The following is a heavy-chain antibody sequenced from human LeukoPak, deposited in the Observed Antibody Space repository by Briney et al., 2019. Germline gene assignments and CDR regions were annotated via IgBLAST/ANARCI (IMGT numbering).Heavy chain of an antibody. Sequence: SETLSLTCSVSGGSIRSTTYYWGWIRQPPGKGLEWIGSIYYSGNTYYSPSLMSRVTISVDTSKNQFSLNLSSVTAADTAVYYCARASYSYDINGWVPFDYWGQGTLVTVSS. CDR3: ARASYSYDINGWVPFDY. CDR2: IYYSGNT. D-gene: IGHD3-22*01. V-gene: IGHV4-39*07. J-gene: IGHJ4*02. CDR1: GGSIRSTTYY.